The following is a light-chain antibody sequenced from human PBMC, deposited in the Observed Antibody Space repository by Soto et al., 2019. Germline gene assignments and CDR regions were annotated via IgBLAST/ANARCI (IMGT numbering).Light chain of an antibody. CDR2: GAS. J-gene: IGKJ1*01. CDR3: QQYNNLPRT. Sequence: ETVMTQSPATLSVSPGEGAILSCRASQSVSSNLAWYQQKPGQAPRLLIYGASTRAIDIPARFSGSGSETEFTLTISSLQSEDFAVYYCQQYNNLPRTFGQGTKVDIK. V-gene: IGKV3-15*01. CDR1: QSVSSN.